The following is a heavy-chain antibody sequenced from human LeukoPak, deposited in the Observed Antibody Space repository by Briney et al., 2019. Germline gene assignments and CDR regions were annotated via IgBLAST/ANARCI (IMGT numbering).Heavy chain of an antibody. V-gene: IGHV3-30-3*01. J-gene: IGHJ4*02. Sequence: GGSLRLSCAASGFTFSSYAMHWVRQAPGKGLEWVAVISYDGSNKYYADSVKGRFTISRDNSKNTLYLQMNSLRAEDTAVYYCARDSVAEVYSSGWRFDFWGQGTLVTVSS. CDR3: ARDSVAEVYSSGWRFDF. CDR2: ISYDGSNK. D-gene: IGHD6-19*01. CDR1: GFTFSSYA.